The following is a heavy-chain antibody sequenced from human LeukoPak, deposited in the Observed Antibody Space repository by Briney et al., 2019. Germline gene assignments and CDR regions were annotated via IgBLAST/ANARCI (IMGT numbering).Heavy chain of an antibody. CDR3: APDLSFRVVVVGGRTPY. Sequence: ASVKISCKASGYTFIDYYIHWVQQATGKRLEWMGRVDPEDGETIYAGKFQGRVTITADTSTDTAYMELSSLRSEDTAVYYCAPDLSFRVVVVGGRTPYWGQGTLVTVSS. D-gene: IGHD2-15*01. CDR1: GYTFIDYY. J-gene: IGHJ4*02. V-gene: IGHV1-69-2*01. CDR2: VDPEDGET.